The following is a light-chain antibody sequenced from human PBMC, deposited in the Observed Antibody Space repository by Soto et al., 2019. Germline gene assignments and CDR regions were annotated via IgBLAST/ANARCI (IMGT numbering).Light chain of an antibody. CDR2: DAS. CDR1: QSISSW. CDR3: QQYNSYST. V-gene: IGKV1-5*01. Sequence: DIQMTQSPSTLSASVGDRVTITCRASQSISSWLAWYQQKPGKAPKLLIYDASSLESGVPSRFSGSGSGTEFTLTISSLQPDDFATYHCQQYNSYSTFGQGTNVDIK. J-gene: IGKJ1*01.